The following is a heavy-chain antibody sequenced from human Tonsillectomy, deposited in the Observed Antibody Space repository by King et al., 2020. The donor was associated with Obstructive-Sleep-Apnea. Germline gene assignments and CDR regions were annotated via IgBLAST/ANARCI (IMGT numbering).Heavy chain of an antibody. J-gene: IGHJ5*01. D-gene: IGHD3-22*01. CDR3: AKDRPSTMIVVATRGGDS. CDR1: GFTFSSYA. Sequence: VQLVESGGGLVQPGGSLRLSCAASGFTFSSYAMSWVRQAPGKGLEWVSAISRSGGSTYYADSVKGRFTISRDNSTNTPYLQMNSLRAEDTAVYYCAKDRPSTMIVVATRGGDSWGQGALGTVSP. CDR2: ISRSGGST. V-gene: IGHV3-23*04.